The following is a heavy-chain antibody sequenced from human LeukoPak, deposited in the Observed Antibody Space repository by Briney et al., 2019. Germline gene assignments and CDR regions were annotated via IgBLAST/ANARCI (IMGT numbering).Heavy chain of an antibody. J-gene: IGHJ4*02. CDR3: ARDGDIVVVPAATFDY. CDR1: GFTFSSYA. Sequence: GGSLRLSCAASGFTFSSYAMSWVRQAPGKGLEWVSAISGSGGSTYYADSVKGRFTISRDNAKNSLYLQMNSLRAEDTAVYYCARDGDIVVVPAATFDYWGQGTLVTVPS. D-gene: IGHD2-2*01. V-gene: IGHV3-23*01. CDR2: ISGSGGST.